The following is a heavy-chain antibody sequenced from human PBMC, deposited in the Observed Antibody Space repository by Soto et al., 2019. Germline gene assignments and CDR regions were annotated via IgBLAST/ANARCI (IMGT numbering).Heavy chain of an antibody. V-gene: IGHV3-74*01. J-gene: IGHJ4*02. Sequence: LRLSCAVSGFTFSSHWMHWVRQAPGKGLVWVSRINSDGSSTNYADSVKGRFTISRDNAKNTLYLQMNSLRADDTAVYYCARDSSPYYDFWSGFYTYFDYWGQGALVTVSS. CDR3: ARDSSPYYDFWSGFYTYFDY. CDR1: GFTFSSHW. D-gene: IGHD3-3*01. CDR2: INSDGSST.